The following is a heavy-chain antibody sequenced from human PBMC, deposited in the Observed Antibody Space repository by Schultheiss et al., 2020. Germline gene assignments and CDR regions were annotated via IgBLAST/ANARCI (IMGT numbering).Heavy chain of an antibody. CDR1: GGSISSSSYY. Sequence: SETLSLTCTVSGGSISSSSYYWGWIRQPPGKGLEWIGSIYYSGSTYYNPSLKSRVTISVDTSKNQFSLKLSSVTAADTAVYYCARGSKRSGCKYWGQGTLVTVSS. J-gene: IGHJ4*02. D-gene: IGHD3-3*01. CDR2: IYYSGST. V-gene: IGHV4-39*01. CDR3: ARGSKRSGCKY.